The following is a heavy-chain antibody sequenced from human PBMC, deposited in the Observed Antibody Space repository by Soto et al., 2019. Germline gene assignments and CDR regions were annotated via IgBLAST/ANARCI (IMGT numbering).Heavy chain of an antibody. CDR2: IQKKAEGGAT. Sequence: EVQLVESGGGLVKDGGSLRLSCAVSGITFSNAWMAWVRQAPGKGLEWVGRIQKKAEGGATEYAASVKGRLSISRDDSKNTLYLQMDSLKTEDSAVYYCTIMGLGTFQYWGQGTLLTVSS. J-gene: IGHJ4*02. V-gene: IGHV3-15*01. D-gene: IGHD1-26*01. CDR3: TIMGLGTFQY. CDR1: GITFSNAW.